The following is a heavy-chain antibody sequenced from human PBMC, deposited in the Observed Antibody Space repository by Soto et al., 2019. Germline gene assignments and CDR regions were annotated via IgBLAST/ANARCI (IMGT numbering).Heavy chain of an antibody. D-gene: IGHD3-10*01. CDR1: GGSISRYY. J-gene: IGHJ6*02. Sequence: SETLSLTCTVSGGSISRYYWCWIRQTPGMGLEWIGCIHYSGTTDDNPSFKRRATKSIDTSRNQFSLKMRSVTAADAAVYYCAGRLGFGYALDVWGQGTTVT. CDR2: IHYSGTT. CDR3: AGRLGFGYALDV. V-gene: IGHV4-59*08.